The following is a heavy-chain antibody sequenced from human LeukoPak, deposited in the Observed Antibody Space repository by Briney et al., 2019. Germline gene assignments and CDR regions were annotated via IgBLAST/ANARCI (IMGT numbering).Heavy chain of an antibody. V-gene: IGHV3-30*04. Sequence: PGRSLRLSCAASGFTFSSYAMHWVRQAPGKGLEWVAVISYDGSNKYYADSVKGRFTISRDNSKNTLYLQMNSLRAEDTAVYYCAKVFNHQLGGFDPWGQGTLVTVSS. CDR1: GFTFSSYA. J-gene: IGHJ5*02. D-gene: IGHD2-2*01. CDR3: AKVFNHQLGGFDP. CDR2: ISYDGSNK.